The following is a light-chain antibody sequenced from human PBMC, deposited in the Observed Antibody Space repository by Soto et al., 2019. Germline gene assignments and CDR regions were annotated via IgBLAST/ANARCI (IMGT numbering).Light chain of an antibody. CDR1: QSVSSSY. CDR2: GAS. V-gene: IGKV3-20*01. Sequence: EIVLTQSPGTLSLSPGERATLSCRASQSVSSSYFAWYQQKPGQAPRVLIYGASRRATGIPDRFSGSGSGTDFTLTISRLEPEDFAVYYCQQYDSSPLTFGGGTKVDIK. J-gene: IGKJ4*01. CDR3: QQYDSSPLT.